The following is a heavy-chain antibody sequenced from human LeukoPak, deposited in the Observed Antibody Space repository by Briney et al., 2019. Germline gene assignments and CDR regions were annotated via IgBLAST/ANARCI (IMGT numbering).Heavy chain of an antibody. CDR3: ARNLAQYYDILTGYYNLDY. D-gene: IGHD3-9*01. CDR1: GGSFSGYY. J-gene: IGHJ4*02. CDR2: INHSGST. V-gene: IGHV4-34*01. Sequence: SETLSLTCAVYGGSFSGYYWSWIRQPPGKGLEWIGEINHSGSTNYNPSLKSRVTMSVDTSKNQFSLKLSSVTAADTAVYYCARNLAQYYDILTGYYNLDYWGQGTLVTASS.